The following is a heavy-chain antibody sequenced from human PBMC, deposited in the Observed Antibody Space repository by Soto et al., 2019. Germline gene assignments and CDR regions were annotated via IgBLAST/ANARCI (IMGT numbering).Heavy chain of an antibody. D-gene: IGHD3-10*01. CDR1: GGSISNYY. J-gene: IGHJ4*01. Sequence: QVQLQESGPGLVKPSETLSLTCTVSGGSISNYYWSWIRQPPGKGLEWIGYFYYTGITNYNPSLKSRISMSVDTSKNQFSLKLSSVTAADTAVYYCARHVVESLSFGERVHHFYYWGHGTLVTVSS. CDR2: FYYTGIT. V-gene: IGHV4-59*08. CDR3: ARHVVESLSFGERVHHFYY.